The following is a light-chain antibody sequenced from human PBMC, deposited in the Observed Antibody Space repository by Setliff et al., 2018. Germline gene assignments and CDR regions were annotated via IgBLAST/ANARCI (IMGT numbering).Light chain of an antibody. CDR3: MSYTTIRTYV. V-gene: IGLV2-11*01. J-gene: IGLJ1*01. CDR2: EVS. CDR1: SSDVGGYNF. Sequence: QSALAQPRSVSGSPGQSVTISCTGTSSDVGGYNFVSWYQQHPGKAPQLIIFEVSRRPSGVPDRFSGSKSGNTASLTISGLQAEDEADYYCMSYTTIRTYVFGTGTKV.